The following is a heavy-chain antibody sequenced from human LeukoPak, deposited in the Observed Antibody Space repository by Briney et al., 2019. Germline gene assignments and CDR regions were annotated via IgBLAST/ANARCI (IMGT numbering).Heavy chain of an antibody. V-gene: IGHV3-21*01. CDR3: VRVVYCSGGSCSYYFDS. CDR1: GCTFSRYS. D-gene: IGHD2-15*01. CDR2: ISDSSTYI. J-gene: IGHJ4*02. Sequence: GGSLRLSCAASGCTFSRYSMNWVRQAPGKGLEGVSSISDSSTYIFNADPVQGRFTISRDDAKNSLYLQMNSLRVEDTAVYYCVRVVYCSGGSCSYYFDSWGQGTLVTVSS.